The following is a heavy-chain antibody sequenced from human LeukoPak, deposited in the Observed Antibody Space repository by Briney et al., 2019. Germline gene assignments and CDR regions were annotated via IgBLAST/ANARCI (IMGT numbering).Heavy chain of an antibody. Sequence: GGSLRLSCAASGFTDFTFSHYAMPGVRQPPGVGLPWVALISYDGGQKYYADSVKGRFIISRDNSQNTVSLQMNSLKPEDTAIYYCARGMTTATPGLYYWGQGTLVTVSS. CDR1: GFTDFTFSHYA. CDR2: ISYDGGQK. J-gene: IGHJ4*02. CDR3: ARGMTTATPGLYY. V-gene: IGHV3-30*04. D-gene: IGHD4-11*01.